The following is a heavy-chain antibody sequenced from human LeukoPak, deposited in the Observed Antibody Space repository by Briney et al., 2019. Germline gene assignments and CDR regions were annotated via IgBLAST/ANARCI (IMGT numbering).Heavy chain of an antibody. D-gene: IGHD2-8*01. V-gene: IGHV3-23*01. J-gene: IGHJ4*02. CDR2: ISGSGGST. CDR1: GFTFSSYA. CDR3: ARGCTNGVCYSRY. Sequence: GGSLRLSCAASGFTFSSYAMSWVRQAPGKGLEWVSAISGSGGSTYYADSVKGRFTISRDNSKNTLYLQMNSLRAEDTAVYYCARGCTNGVCYSRYWGQGTLVTVSS.